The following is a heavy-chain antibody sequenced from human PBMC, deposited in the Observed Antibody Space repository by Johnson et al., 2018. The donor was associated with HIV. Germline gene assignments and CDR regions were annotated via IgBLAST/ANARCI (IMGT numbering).Heavy chain of an antibody. CDR3: ATDEDALDI. CDR1: GFTFSSYA. Sequence: QVQLVESGGGVVQHGRSLRLSCAASGFTFSSYAIHWVRQAPGKGLEWVAVISYDGSNKYYADSVKGRFTISRDNAKTSLYLQMSSLRAEDTAVYYCATDEDALDIWGQGTMVTVSS. J-gene: IGHJ3*02. CDR2: ISYDGSNK. V-gene: IGHV3-30*04.